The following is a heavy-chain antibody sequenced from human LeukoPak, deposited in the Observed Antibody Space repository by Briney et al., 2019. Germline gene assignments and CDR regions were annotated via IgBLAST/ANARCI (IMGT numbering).Heavy chain of an antibody. V-gene: IGHV3-43*02. CDR3: ANDIGGWVDY. Sequence: GGSLRLSCAASGFTFDDYAMHWLRQAPGKGLEWVSLISGDGGSTYYADSVKGRFTISRDNSKNSLYLQMNSLRTKDTALYYCANDIGGWVDYWGQGTLVTVSS. D-gene: IGHD6-19*01. J-gene: IGHJ4*02. CDR1: GFTFDDYA. CDR2: ISGDGGST.